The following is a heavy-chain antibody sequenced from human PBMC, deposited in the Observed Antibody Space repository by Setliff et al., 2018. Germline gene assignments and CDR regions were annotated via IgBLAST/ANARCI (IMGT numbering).Heavy chain of an antibody. D-gene: IGHD1-26*01. CDR3: ARALSGSSRIYYFDY. V-gene: IGHV4-34*01. CDR1: GGSCSGYY. Sequence: SETLSLTCAVYGGSCSGYYWSWIRQPPGKGLEWIGEINHSGSTNYNPSLKSRVTISVDTSKNQFSLKLSSVTAADTAVYYCARALSGSSRIYYFDYWGQGTLVTVSS. CDR2: INHSGST. J-gene: IGHJ4*02.